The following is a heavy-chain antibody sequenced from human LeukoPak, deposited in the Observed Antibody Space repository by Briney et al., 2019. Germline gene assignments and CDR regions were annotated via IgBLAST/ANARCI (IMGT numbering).Heavy chain of an antibody. CDR3: ARDAYYGFWSGMVYYYYYMDV. V-gene: IGHV1-2*02. D-gene: IGHD3-3*01. CDR1: GYTFTGYY. J-gene: IGHJ6*03. CDR2: INPNSGGT. Sequence: ASVKVSCKASGYTFTGYYMHWVRQAPGLGLEWMGWINPNSGGTNYAQKFQGRVTMTRDTSISTAYMELSRLRSDDTAVYYCARDAYYGFWSGMVYYYYYMDVWGKGTTVTVSS.